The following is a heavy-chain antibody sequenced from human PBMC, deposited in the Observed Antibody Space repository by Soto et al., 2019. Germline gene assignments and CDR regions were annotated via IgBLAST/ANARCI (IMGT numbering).Heavy chain of an antibody. CDR2: IVPISGGP. J-gene: IGHJ6*02. V-gene: IGHV1-69*01. CDR3: ARVGIRLIPADLGGGYHFQGLDV. Sequence: QVQLVQSAAEVKETGSSVKISCKASGDTFINYSFSWMRQAPGQGLEWIGGIVPISGGPNSADKFHDRLTITADRSTGTVTMQLSKLTSDDTAVYYCARVGIRLIPADLGGGYHFQGLDVWGQGTKVTVS. D-gene: IGHD2-2*01. CDR1: GDTFINYS.